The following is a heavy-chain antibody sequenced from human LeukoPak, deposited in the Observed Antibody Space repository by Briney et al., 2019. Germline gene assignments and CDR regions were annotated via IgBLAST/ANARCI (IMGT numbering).Heavy chain of an antibody. V-gene: IGHV4-39*01. CDR1: GGSISSSSYY. J-gene: IGHJ5*02. D-gene: IGHD3-16*01. Sequence: SETLSLTCTVSGGSISSSSYYWGWIRQPPGKGLEWIGSIYYSGSTYYNPSLKSRVTISVDTSKNQFSLKLSSVTPAYTAVYYCHTGDYDAWGQGTLVTVSS. CDR2: IYYSGST. CDR3: HTGDYDA.